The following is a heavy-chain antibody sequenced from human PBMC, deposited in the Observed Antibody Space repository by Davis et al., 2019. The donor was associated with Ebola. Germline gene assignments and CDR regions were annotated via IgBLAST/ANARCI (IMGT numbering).Heavy chain of an antibody. Sequence: GESLKISCKASGYAFHSYWIGWVRHTPGKGLEWMGIIYPADSDTRYGPSFQGQVTISADKSINTAYLQWRSLKASDTAFYYCARMHSSRKGNYYYYGIDVWGEGTTVAVSS. V-gene: IGHV5-51*01. D-gene: IGHD4-11*01. CDR1: GYAFHSYW. J-gene: IGHJ6*04. CDR2: IYPADSDT. CDR3: ARMHSSRKGNYYYYGIDV.